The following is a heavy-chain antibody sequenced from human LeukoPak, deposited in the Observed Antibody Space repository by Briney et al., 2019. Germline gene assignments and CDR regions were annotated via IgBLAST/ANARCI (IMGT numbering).Heavy chain of an antibody. D-gene: IGHD3-16*01. CDR3: VRDLILVWTPGDDFDH. V-gene: IGHV3-74*03. Sequence: PGGSLRLSCVASGFTFSSYWMHWVRQAPGKGLEWSPRFNEDATTITHADSVRGRFTISRENAKNTVYLQMNSLRAEDTAVYYCVRDLILVWTPGDDFDHWGQGTLVTVSS. CDR2: FNEDATTI. J-gene: IGHJ4*02. CDR1: GFTFSSYW.